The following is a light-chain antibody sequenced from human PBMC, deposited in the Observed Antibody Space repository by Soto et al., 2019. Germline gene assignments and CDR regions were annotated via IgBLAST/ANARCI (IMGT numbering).Light chain of an antibody. CDR1: QSISSNY. Sequence: EIVLTQSPGTLSLSPGERASLSCRASQSISSNYLAWFQQKPGQAPRLLISTASSRATGIPDRFSGSGSGTDFTLTISSLQAEDVAVYFCLQYYTTPYTFGQGTKVDIK. CDR2: TAS. J-gene: IGKJ2*01. V-gene: IGKV3-20*01. CDR3: LQYYTTPYT.